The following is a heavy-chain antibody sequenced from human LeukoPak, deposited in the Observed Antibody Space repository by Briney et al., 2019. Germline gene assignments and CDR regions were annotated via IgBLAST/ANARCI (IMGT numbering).Heavy chain of an antibody. CDR3: ASRIRYFDWLWGEDYFDY. J-gene: IGHJ4*02. V-gene: IGHV4-34*01. Sequence: SETLSLTCAVYGGSFCGYYWSWIRQPPGKGLEWIGEINHSGSTNYHTSLKSRVTISVDTSKNQFSLKLSSVTAADTAVYYCASRIRYFDWLWGEDYFDYWGQGTLVTVSS. CDR2: INHSGST. D-gene: IGHD3-9*01. CDR1: GGSFCGYY.